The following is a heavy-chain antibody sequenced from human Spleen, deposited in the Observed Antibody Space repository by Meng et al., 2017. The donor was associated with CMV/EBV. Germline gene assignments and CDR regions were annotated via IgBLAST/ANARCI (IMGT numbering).Heavy chain of an antibody. Sequence: GESLKISCAASGFTFSSYSMHWVRQAPGKGLEWVAVISYDENNKLYADSVKGRYTISRDNSKSTVYLQMNSLRAEDTAVYYCARDLRGPNYYDSTGYFDSWGRGIRVTVSS. CDR1: GFTFSSYS. V-gene: IGHV3-30-3*01. CDR3: ARDLRGPNYYDSTGYFDS. J-gene: IGHJ4*02. D-gene: IGHD3-22*01. CDR2: ISYDENNK.